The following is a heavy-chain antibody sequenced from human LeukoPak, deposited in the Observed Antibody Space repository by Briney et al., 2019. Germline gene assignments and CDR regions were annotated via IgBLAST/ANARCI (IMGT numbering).Heavy chain of an antibody. J-gene: IGHJ6*03. CDR2: ISGSGGST. V-gene: IGHV3-23*01. CDR1: GFTLSSYG. Sequence: GGSLRLSRAPSGFTLSSYGMSWVPQAPGKGLEWVSAISGSGGSTYYAHSVKGRFTIPRNNSKNTLYLQMNSLRAEDTAVYYCARMGITMVRGVNWGYYYYYYMDVWGKGTTVTVSS. CDR3: ARMGITMVRGVNWGYYYYYYMDV. D-gene: IGHD3-10*01.